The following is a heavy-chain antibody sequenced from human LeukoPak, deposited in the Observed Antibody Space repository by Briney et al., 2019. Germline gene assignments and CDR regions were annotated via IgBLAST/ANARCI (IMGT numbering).Heavy chain of an antibody. CDR2: MYPGDSDT. J-gene: IGHJ4*02. V-gene: IGHV5-51*01. Sequence: GESLKISCKGSGFSFTSYWIGWVRQMPGKGLEWMGIMYPGDSDTRYSPSFQGQVTISADKSISSAYLQWSSLKASDTAMYYCARREVTYCGGDCHSHFGYWGQGTPVTVSS. D-gene: IGHD2-21*02. CDR3: ARREVTYCGGDCHSHFGY. CDR1: GFSFTSYW.